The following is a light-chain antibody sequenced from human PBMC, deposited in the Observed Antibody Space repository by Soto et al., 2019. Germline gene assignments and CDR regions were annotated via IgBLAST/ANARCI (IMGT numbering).Light chain of an antibody. V-gene: IGKV1-33*01. CDR1: QDISNS. Sequence: DIQMTQSPSSLSASVGDRVTFTCQASQDISNSLNWFQQKPGKAPKLLIYVASNLETGVPSRFSGSGSGTLFTFTISCLQPEDFATYYCLQYEELPLTFGGGTKVEIK. CDR3: LQYEELPLT. J-gene: IGKJ4*01. CDR2: VAS.